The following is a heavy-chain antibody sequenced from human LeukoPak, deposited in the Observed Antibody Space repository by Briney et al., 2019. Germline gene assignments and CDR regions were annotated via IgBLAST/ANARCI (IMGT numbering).Heavy chain of an antibody. J-gene: IGHJ4*02. CDR3: ARGNDNSPISF. CDR2: IIPILGIA. Sequence: GASVKVSCKASGGTFSSYAISWVRQAPGQGLEWMGRIIPILGIANYAQKFQGRVTITADKSTSTAYMELSSLRSEDTAVYYCARGNDNSPISFWGQGTLVTVSS. D-gene: IGHD4-23*01. CDR1: GGTFSSYA. V-gene: IGHV1-69*04.